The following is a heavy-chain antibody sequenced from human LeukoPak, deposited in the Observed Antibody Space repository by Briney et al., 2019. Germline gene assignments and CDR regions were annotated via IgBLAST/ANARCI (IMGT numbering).Heavy chain of an antibody. D-gene: IGHD6-19*01. CDR2: INTNTGNP. V-gene: IGHV7-4-1*02. J-gene: IGHJ4*02. CDR3: QASARHDSSGWYVYYFDY. Sequence: ASVKVSCKASGYTFTSYAMNWVRQAPGQGLEWMGWINTNTGNPTYAQGFTGRFVFSLDTSVSTAYLQISSLKAEDTAVYYCQASARHDSSGWYVYYFDYWAREPWSPSPQ. CDR1: GYTFTSYA.